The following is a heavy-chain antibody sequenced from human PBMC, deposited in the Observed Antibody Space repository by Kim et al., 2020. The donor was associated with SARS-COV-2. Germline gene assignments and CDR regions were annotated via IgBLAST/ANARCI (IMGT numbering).Heavy chain of an antibody. CDR1: GGSISSSSYY. D-gene: IGHD5-12*01. CDR2: IYYSGST. Sequence: SETLSLTCTVSGGSISSSSYYWGWIRQPPGKGLEWIGSIYYSGSTYYNPSLKSRVTISVDTSKNQFSLKLSSVTAADTAVYYCARHGSVATIENWFDPWGQGALVTVSS. J-gene: IGHJ5*02. V-gene: IGHV4-39*01. CDR3: ARHGSVATIENWFDP.